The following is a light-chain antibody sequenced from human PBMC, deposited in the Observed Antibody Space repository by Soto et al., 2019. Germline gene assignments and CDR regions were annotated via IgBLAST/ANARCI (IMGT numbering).Light chain of an antibody. CDR1: QGISNY. CDR3: QKYNSAPRT. Sequence: DIQMTQSPSSLSASVGDRVTITCRASQGISNYLAWYQQKPGKVPKLLTYAASTLQSGVPSRFSGSGSGTDFTLTISSEQPEVRANYYGQKYNSAPRTCGQGTKVEIK. CDR2: AAS. V-gene: IGKV1-27*01. J-gene: IGKJ1*01.